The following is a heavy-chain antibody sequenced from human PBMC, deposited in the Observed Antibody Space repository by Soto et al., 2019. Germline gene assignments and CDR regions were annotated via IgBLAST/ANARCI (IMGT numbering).Heavy chain of an antibody. CDR2: MNPNSGNT. D-gene: IGHD3-22*01. Sequence: ASVKVSCKASGYTFTSYDINWVRQATGQGLEWMGWMNPNSGNTGYAQKFQGRVTMTRNTSISTAYMELNSLRVEDTAVYYCAKNYYDYSGYYGFFDYWGQGTLVTVSS. V-gene: IGHV1-8*01. CDR1: GYTFTSYD. J-gene: IGHJ4*02. CDR3: AKNYYDYSGYYGFFDY.